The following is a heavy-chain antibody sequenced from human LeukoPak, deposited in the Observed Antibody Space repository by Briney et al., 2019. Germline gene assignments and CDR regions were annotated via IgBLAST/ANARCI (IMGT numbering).Heavy chain of an antibody. J-gene: IGHJ6*02. Sequence: PGRSLRLSCAASGFTFCSHAMHWVRQAPGKGLEWVAIIWYDGSNQYYADSVKGRFSISRDNSENTLYLQMNSLRAEDTAVYYCARLLPGILDYYYSMDVWGQGTTVTVSS. CDR1: GFTFCSHA. V-gene: IGHV3-33*01. CDR2: IWYDGSNQ. D-gene: IGHD1-14*01. CDR3: ARLLPGILDYYYSMDV.